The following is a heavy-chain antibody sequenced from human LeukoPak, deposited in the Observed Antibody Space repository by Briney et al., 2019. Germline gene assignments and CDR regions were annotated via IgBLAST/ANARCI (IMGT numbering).Heavy chain of an antibody. CDR1: GFTFSSYW. V-gene: IGHV3-30*02. D-gene: IGHD5-18*01. Sequence: PGGSLRLSCAASGFTFSSYWMSWVRQAPGKGLEWVAFIRYDGSNKYYADSVKGRFTISRDNSKNTLYLQMNSLRAEDTAVYYCARVVGQYSYGPFDYWGQGTLVTVSS. J-gene: IGHJ4*02. CDR3: ARVVGQYSYGPFDY. CDR2: IRYDGSNK.